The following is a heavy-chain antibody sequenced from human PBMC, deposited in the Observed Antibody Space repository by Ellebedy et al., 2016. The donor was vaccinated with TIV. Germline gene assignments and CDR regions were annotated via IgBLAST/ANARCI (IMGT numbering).Heavy chain of an antibody. Sequence: GGSLRLSXAASGFTFSRHAMHWVRQGPGKGLEWVSFISYDGKNPFYADSVKGRFTISRDNSNNTVYMQMDSLRPEDTAVYYCARDGRHGDGPYYMDVWGKGTTVTVSS. D-gene: IGHD4-17*01. J-gene: IGHJ6*03. CDR2: ISYDGKNP. CDR3: ARDGRHGDGPYYMDV. CDR1: GFTFSRHA. V-gene: IGHV3-30*01.